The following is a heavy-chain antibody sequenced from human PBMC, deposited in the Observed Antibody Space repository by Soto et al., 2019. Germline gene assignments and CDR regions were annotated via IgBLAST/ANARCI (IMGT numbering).Heavy chain of an antibody. CDR3: ARDGDPQSAFWSGPLGGGRFDP. V-gene: IGHV1-69*12. Sequence: QVQLVQPGVEVKKPGSSVNVSCKTSGGTFGNSAVTWVRQAPGQGLEWLGGIVPMFGTANYAQKFQGRVTITADESTITAYMELSSLNTDDTAVYYCARDGDPQSAFWSGPLGGGRFDPWGQGTLVTVSS. J-gene: IGHJ5*02. CDR1: GGTFGNSA. CDR2: IVPMFGTA. D-gene: IGHD3-3*01.